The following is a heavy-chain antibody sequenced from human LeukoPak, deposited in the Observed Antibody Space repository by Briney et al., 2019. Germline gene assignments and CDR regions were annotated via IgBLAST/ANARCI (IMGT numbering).Heavy chain of an antibody. D-gene: IGHD2-15*01. Sequence: GGSLRLSCAASGFTFSSYAMHWVRQAPGKGLEWVAVISYDGSNKYYADSVKGRFTISRDNSKNTLYLQMNSLRAEDTAVYYCARDRQCSGGSCYYYYGMDVWGQGTTVTVSS. CDR3: ARDRQCSGGSCYYYYGMDV. J-gene: IGHJ6*02. CDR2: ISYDGSNK. CDR1: GFTFSSYA. V-gene: IGHV3-30-3*01.